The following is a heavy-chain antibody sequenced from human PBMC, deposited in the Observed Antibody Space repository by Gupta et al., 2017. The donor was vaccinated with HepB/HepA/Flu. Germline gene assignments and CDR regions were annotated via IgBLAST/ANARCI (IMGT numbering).Heavy chain of an antibody. J-gene: IGHJ5*02. CDR3: ASSSVGPNWFDP. V-gene: IGHV4-30-4*01. Sequence: QVQLQESGPGLVKPSQTLSLTCTVSGGSISSGDYYWSWNRQPPGKGLEWSGYIYYSGSTYYNPSLKSRVTISVDTSKNQFSLKLSSVTAADTDVYYCASSSVGPNWFDPWGQGTLVTVSA. CDR2: IYYSGST. CDR1: GGSISSGDYY.